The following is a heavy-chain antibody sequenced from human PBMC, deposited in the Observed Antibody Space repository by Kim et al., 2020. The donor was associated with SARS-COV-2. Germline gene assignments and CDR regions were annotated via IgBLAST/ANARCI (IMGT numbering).Heavy chain of an antibody. J-gene: IGHJ2*01. CDR3: ARRLPDYWYFDL. Sequence: SVKVSCKASGGTFSSYAISWVRQAPGQGLEWMGGIIPIFGTANYAQKFQGRVTITADESTSTAYMELGSLRSEDTAVYYCARRLPDYWYFDLWGRGTLVTVSS. CDR2: IIPIFGTA. CDR1: GGTFSSYA. V-gene: IGHV1-69*13. D-gene: IGHD2-2*01.